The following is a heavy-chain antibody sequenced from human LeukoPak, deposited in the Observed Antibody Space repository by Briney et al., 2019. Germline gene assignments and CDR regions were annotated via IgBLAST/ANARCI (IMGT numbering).Heavy chain of an antibody. V-gene: IGHV1-69*05. CDR3: ASEVAAAGLDY. CDR1: GGTFSSYA. Sequence: ASVKVSCKASGGTFSSYAIIWVRQAPGQGLEWMGGIIPIFGTANYAQKFQGRVTITTDESTSTAYMELSSLRSEDTAVYYCASEVAAAGLDYWGQGTLVTVSS. CDR2: IIPIFGTA. J-gene: IGHJ4*02. D-gene: IGHD6-13*01.